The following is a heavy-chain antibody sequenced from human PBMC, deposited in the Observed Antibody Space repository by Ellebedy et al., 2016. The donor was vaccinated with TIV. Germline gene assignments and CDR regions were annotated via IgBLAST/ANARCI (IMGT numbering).Heavy chain of an antibody. CDR3: AKDQNGATSRDPFYGMDV. V-gene: IGHV3-43*02. D-gene: IGHD1-26*01. CDR2: ITRDGTST. Sequence: GESLKISCAASGFTFADFAMHWVRQVPGKGLEWVSVITRDGTSTYYADSVKGRFTISRDNSKNSLYLQMKSLRSEDTAFYYCAKDQNGATSRDPFYGMDVWGPGNTVTVSS. J-gene: IGHJ6*02. CDR1: GFTFADFA.